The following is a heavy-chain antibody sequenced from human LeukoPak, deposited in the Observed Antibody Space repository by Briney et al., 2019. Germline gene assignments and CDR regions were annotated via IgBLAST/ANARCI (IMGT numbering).Heavy chain of an antibody. J-gene: IGHJ4*02. CDR3: AREKVVVVPAAIPTWASEYSSSGTFDY. Sequence: GASVKVSCKASGYTSTSYYMHWVRQAPGQGLEWMGIINPSGGSTSYAQKFQGRVTMTRDMSTSTVYMELSSLRSEDTAVYYCAREKVVVVPAAIPTWASEYSSSGTFDYWGQGTLVTVSS. D-gene: IGHD2-2*01. CDR2: INPSGGST. V-gene: IGHV1-46*01. CDR1: GYTSTSYY.